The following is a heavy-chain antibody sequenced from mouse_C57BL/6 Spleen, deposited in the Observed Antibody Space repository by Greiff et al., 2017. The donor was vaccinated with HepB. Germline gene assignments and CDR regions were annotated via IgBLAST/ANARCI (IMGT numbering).Heavy chain of an antibody. V-gene: IGHV1-53*01. CDR1: GYTFTSYW. D-gene: IGHD4-1*01. CDR2: INPSNGGT. CDR3: ARTPLGSYYAMDY. J-gene: IGHJ4*01. Sequence: VQLQQPGTELVKPGASVKLSCKASGYTFTSYWMHWVKQRPGQGLEWIGNINPSNGGTNYNEKFKSKATLTVDKSSSTAYMQLSSLTSEDSAVYYCARTPLGSYYAMDYWGQGTSVTVSS.